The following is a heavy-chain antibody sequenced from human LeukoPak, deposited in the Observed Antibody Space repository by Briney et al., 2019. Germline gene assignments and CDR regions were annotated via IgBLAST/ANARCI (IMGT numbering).Heavy chain of an antibody. CDR2: IYCSGST. D-gene: IGHD3-9*01. CDR3: ARYILTGYYSYYFDY. J-gene: IGHJ4*02. V-gene: IGHV4-59*01. Sequence: SETLSLTCTVSGGSISSYYWSWIRQPPGKGLEWIGYIYCSGSTNYNPSLKSRVTISVDTSKNQFSLKLSSVTAADTAVYYCARYILTGYYSYYFDYWGQGTLVTVSS. CDR1: GGSISSYY.